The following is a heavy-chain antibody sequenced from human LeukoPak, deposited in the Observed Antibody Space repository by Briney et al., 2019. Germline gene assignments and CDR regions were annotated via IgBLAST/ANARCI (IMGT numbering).Heavy chain of an antibody. CDR2: INPNSGGT. V-gene: IGHV1-2*02. J-gene: IGHJ6*02. Sequence: GASVKVSCKASGYTFTGYYMHWVRQAPGQGLEWMGWINPNSGGTNYAQKFQGRVTMARDTSTSTAYMELSRLRSDDTAVYYCARVGPPTKYYYYGMDVWGQGTTVTVSS. CDR1: GYTFTGYY. CDR3: ARVGPPTKYYYYGMDV.